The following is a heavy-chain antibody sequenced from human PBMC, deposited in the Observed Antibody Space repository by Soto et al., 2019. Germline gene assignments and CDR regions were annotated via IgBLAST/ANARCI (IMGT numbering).Heavy chain of an antibody. Sequence: ASVKVSCTASGYTLTGYYMHWVRQAPGQGLEWMGWINPNSGGTNYAQKFQGWVTMTRDTSISTAYMELSRLRSDDTAVYYCARGPLLRAFDIWGQGTMVTVSS. CDR1: GYTLTGYY. CDR2: INPNSGGT. V-gene: IGHV1-2*04. CDR3: ARGPLLRAFDI. J-gene: IGHJ3*02.